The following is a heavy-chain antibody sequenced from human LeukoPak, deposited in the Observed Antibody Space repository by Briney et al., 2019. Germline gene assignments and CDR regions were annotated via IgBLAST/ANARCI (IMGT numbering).Heavy chain of an antibody. CDR3: ARHSRGYYSGNDY. D-gene: IGHD3-22*01. Sequence: GASLQISCKASGSTFTDYWIGWVRQLPGKGLEWMGIIYPGESDIRYSPSFQGQVTISADKSINTAYLQWTSLKASDTAIYYCARHSRGYYSGNDYWGQGTLVTVSS. CDR2: IYPGESDI. V-gene: IGHV5-51*01. J-gene: IGHJ4*02. CDR1: GSTFTDYW.